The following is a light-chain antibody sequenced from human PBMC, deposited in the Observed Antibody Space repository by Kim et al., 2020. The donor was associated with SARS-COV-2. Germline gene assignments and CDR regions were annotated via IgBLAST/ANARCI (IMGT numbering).Light chain of an antibody. CDR2: AAS. Sequence: EIVMTQSPATLSVSPGERATLSCRASQSVRSNLAWYQQKPSQAPRLIIYAASTRATGIPARFSGSGSGTEFTLTISRLQSEDFAVYYCQQYTNWPPEYTFGQGTKLEI. CDR3: QQYTNWPPEYT. V-gene: IGKV3-15*01. J-gene: IGKJ2*01. CDR1: QSVRSN.